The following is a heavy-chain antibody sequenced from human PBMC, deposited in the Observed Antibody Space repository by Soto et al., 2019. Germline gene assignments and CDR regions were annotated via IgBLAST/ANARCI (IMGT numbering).Heavy chain of an antibody. Sequence: GGSLRLSCAASGFTFSSYSMNWVRQAPGKGLEWVSYISSSSSTIYYADSVKGRFTISRDNAKNSLYLQINSLRDEDTAVYYCARDLWYYDSSGTPDAFDIWGQGTMVTVSS. D-gene: IGHD3-22*01. J-gene: IGHJ3*02. CDR2: ISSSSSTI. CDR1: GFTFSSYS. CDR3: ARDLWYYDSSGTPDAFDI. V-gene: IGHV3-48*02.